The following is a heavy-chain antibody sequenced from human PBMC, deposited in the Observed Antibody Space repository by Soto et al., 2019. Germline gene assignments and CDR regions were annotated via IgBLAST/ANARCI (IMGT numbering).Heavy chain of an antibody. CDR2: INPNSTSA. CDR3: ARDRDFWTGYEYYYYAMDV. CDR1: GYSFTSYY. D-gene: IGHD3-3*01. J-gene: IGHJ6*02. Sequence: ASVKVSCKASGYSFTSYYLHWVRQAPGQGLEWMGIINPNSTSASYAQKFQGRVTMTRDTSTSTVYMELSTLRSEDTAVYYCARDRDFWTGYEYYYYAMDVWGQGITVTVSS. V-gene: IGHV1-46*01.